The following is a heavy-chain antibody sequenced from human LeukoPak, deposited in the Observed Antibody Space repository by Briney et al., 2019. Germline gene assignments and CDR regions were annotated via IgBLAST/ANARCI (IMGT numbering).Heavy chain of an antibody. V-gene: IGHV4-59*08. D-gene: IGHD2-8*02. CDR1: GGSISSYY. Sequence: PSETLSLTCTVSGGSISSYYWSWIRQPPGKGLEWIGYIYYSGSTNYNPSLKSRVTISVDTSKNQFSLKLSSVTAADTAVYYCARHRPNSPLVYWGQGTLVTVSS. J-gene: IGHJ4*02. CDR2: IYYSGST. CDR3: ARHRPNSPLVY.